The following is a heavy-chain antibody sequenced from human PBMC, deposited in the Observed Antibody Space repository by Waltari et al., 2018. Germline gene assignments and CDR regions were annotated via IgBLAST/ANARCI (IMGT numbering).Heavy chain of an antibody. D-gene: IGHD3-22*01. J-gene: IGHJ4*02. CDR1: GGSISSYY. Sequence: QVQLQESGPGLVKPSETLSLTCTVSGGSISSYYWSWIRQPPGQGLEWIGYIYYSGSTNYNPSLKSRVTISVDTSKNQFSLKLSSVTAADTAVYYCARASWYYDSSGYYSGGFDYWGQGTLVTVSS. V-gene: IGHV4-59*01. CDR3: ARASWYYDSSGYYSGGFDY. CDR2: IYYSGST.